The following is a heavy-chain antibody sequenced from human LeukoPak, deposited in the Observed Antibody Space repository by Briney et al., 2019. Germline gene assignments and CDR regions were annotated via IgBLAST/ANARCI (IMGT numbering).Heavy chain of an antibody. CDR2: IWYDGSNR. J-gene: IGHJ4*02. CDR3: ARGKREVLNTRVFDY. D-gene: IGHD1-26*01. Sequence: GRSLRLSCAASGFTFSSYGVHWVRQAPGKGLEWVAVIWYDGSNRYYADSVKGRFTISRDNSKNTLYLQLNSLRAEDTAVYYCARGKREVLNTRVFDYWGQGTLVTVSS. V-gene: IGHV3-33*01. CDR1: GFTFSSYG.